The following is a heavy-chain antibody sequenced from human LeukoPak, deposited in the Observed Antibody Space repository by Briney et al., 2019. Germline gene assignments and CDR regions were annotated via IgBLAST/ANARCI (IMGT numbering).Heavy chain of an antibody. CDR2: INPNSGGT. D-gene: IGHD3-16*01. V-gene: IGHV1-2*02. J-gene: IGHJ4*02. CDR3: ARDLLITFGESDY. CDR1: GYTFTGYY. Sequence: GASVKVSCKASGYTFTGYYMHWVRQVPGQGLEWMGWINPNSGGTNYAQKFQGRVTMTRDTSISTAYMELSRLRSDDTAVYYCARDLLITFGESDYWGQGTLVTVSS.